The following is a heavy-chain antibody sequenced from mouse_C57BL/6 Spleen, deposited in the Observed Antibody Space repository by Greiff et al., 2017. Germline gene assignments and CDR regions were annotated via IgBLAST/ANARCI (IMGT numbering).Heavy chain of an antibody. CDR3: ARQTTAFDY. D-gene: IGHD1-2*01. Sequence: EVKLVESGGGLVKPGGSLKLSCAASGFTFSDYGMHWVRQAPEKGLEWVAYISSGSSTIYYADTVKGRFTISRDNAKNTLFLQMTSLRSEDTSMCYCARQTTAFDYWGQGTTLTVSS. CDR2: ISSGSSTI. CDR1: GFTFSDYG. J-gene: IGHJ2*01. V-gene: IGHV5-17*01.